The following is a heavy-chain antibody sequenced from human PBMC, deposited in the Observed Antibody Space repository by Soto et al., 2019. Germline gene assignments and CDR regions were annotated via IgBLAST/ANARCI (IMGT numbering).Heavy chain of an antibody. CDR1: GFTFSDYW. CDR2: INQDGSDR. J-gene: IGHJ4*02. CDR3: ARLYGSVTTYDY. D-gene: IGHD6-19*01. V-gene: IGHV3-7*01. Sequence: EVQLVESGGGLVQPGGSLRLSCADSGFTFSDYWMSWVRQAPGKWLEWVASINQDGSDRRYVDSMRGRFTVSRDNTKNSLYLQMNSLRVEDTAVYFCARLYGSVTTYDYWGQGTLATVSS.